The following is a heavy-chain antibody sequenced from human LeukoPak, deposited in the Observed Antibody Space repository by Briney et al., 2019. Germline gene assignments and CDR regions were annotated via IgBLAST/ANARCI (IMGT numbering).Heavy chain of an antibody. CDR1: GYSFTNYW. D-gene: IGHD6-13*01. V-gene: IGHV5-51*01. CDR2: IYPGDSRI. J-gene: IGHJ5*02. CDR3: ACRDLTSTWSFP. Sequence: GESLKISCQGFGYSFTNYWIGGVRQMPGKGMEWRGVIYPGDSRIRYNPSFQGQVTISVDRSISTAYLQWVSLKAADSAMYYCACRDLTSTWSFPWGQGTLVTVSS.